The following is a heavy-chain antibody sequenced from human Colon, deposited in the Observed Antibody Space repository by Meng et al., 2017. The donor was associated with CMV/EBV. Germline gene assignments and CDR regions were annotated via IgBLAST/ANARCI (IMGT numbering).Heavy chain of an antibody. J-gene: IGHJ4*02. V-gene: IGHV3-23*01. D-gene: IGHD2-21*01. CDR1: GFTFSSYA. CDR3: AKDRAYCGSFSCSPNYFDG. Sequence: GESLKISCGASGFTFSSYAMSWVRQAPGKGLEWVSYISGSGGSTYYADSVKGRFTISRDNSKNTLYLRMIDLRAEDTAMYYCAKDRAYCGSFSCSPNYFDGWGQGNLVTVSS. CDR2: ISGSGGST.